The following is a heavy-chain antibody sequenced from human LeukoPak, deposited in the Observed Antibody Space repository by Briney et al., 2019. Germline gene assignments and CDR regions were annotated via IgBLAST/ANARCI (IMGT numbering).Heavy chain of an antibody. D-gene: IGHD2-15*01. CDR1: GGTFSSYA. CDR3: ARDHCSGGSCPLDY. Sequence: GSSVKVCCKASGGTFSSYAISWVRQAPGQGLEWMGGIIPIFGTANYAQKFQGRVTITTDESTSTAHMELSSLRSEDTAVYYCARDHCSGGSCPLDYWGQGTLVTVSS. V-gene: IGHV1-69*05. CDR2: IIPIFGTA. J-gene: IGHJ4*02.